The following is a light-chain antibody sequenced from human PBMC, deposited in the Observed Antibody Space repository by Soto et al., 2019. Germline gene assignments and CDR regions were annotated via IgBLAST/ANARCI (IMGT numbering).Light chain of an antibody. V-gene: IGKV3-11*01. J-gene: IGKJ4*01. Sequence: ESVLTQSPATLSLSAGERATLSCRASESISISLAWYQQKPGQAPRLLIYDASKRATGIPGRFSGSGSGTDLSLTISSLEPEDFAIYYCQQRFTWPPTFGGGTKVEIK. CDR3: QQRFTWPPT. CDR2: DAS. CDR1: ESISIS.